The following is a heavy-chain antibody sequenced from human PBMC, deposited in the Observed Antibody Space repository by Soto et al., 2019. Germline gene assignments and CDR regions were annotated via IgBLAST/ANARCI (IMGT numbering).Heavy chain of an antibody. CDR1: GFTFSSYE. CDR3: AREGIAPRPLDAFDI. V-gene: IGHV3-48*03. J-gene: IGHJ3*02. Sequence: PGGSLRLSCAASGFTFSSYEMNWVRQAPGKGLEWVSYISSSVSTIYYADSVKGRFTISRDNAKNSLYLQMNSLRAEDTAVYYCAREGIAPRPLDAFDIWGQVTMVTVSS. D-gene: IGHD6-6*01. CDR2: ISSSVSTI.